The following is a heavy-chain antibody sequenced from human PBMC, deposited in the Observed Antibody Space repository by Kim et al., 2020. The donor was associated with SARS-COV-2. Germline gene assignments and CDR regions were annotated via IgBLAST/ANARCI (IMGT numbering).Heavy chain of an antibody. CDR3: ASLRNHSLSSWYPPYYYYYGMDV. V-gene: IGHV4-39*01. J-gene: IGHJ6*02. CDR1: GGSISSSSYY. CDR2: IYYSGST. Sequence: SETLSLTCTVSGGSISSSSYYWGWIRQPPGKGLEWIGSIYYSGSTYYNPSLKSRVTISVDTSKNQFSLKLSSVTAADTAVYYCASLRNHSLSSWYPPYYYYYGMDVLGQGTTVTGSS. D-gene: IGHD6-13*01.